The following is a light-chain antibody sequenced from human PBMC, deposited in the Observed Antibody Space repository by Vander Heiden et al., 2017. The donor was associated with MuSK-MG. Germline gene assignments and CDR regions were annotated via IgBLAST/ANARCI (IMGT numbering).Light chain of an antibody. CDR3: QAWDRTVV. J-gene: IGLJ2*01. V-gene: IGLV3-1*01. CDR2: QDT. CDR1: KLGDKY. Sequence: SYELTQPPPVSVSPGQTTSITCSGDKLGDKYASWYQQKPGQSPVMIMYQDTKRPSGIPERFSGSNSGNTATLTISGTQAMDEADYYCQAWDRTVVFGGGTKLTVL.